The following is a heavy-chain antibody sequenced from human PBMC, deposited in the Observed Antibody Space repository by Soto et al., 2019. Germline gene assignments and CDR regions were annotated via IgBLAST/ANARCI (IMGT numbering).Heavy chain of an antibody. CDR1: GFTFRTYG. CDR2: FWYDGSNK. CDR3: ARDGTFGAKGGSLDI. V-gene: IGHV3-33*01. D-gene: IGHD3-16*01. J-gene: IGHJ3*02. Sequence: QVQLVESGGGVVQPGRSLRLSCAASGFTFRTYGMHWDRQAPGKGLEWVAIFWYDGSNKYYAESVKGRFTISRDNSKSTLYLQMNSLRAEDTAVYYCARDGTFGAKGGSLDIWGQGTMVTVSS.